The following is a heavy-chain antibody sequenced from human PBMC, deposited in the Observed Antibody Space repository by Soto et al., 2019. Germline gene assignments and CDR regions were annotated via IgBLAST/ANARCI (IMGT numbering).Heavy chain of an antibody. V-gene: IGHV3-15*07. CDR3: TTDPVTMIVVVPSSG. J-gene: IGHJ4*02. D-gene: IGHD3-22*01. CDR1: GFTFSNAW. CDR2: TKSKTDGGTT. Sequence: PGGSLRLSCAASGFTFSNAWMNWVRQAPGKGLEWVGRTKSKTDGGTTDYAAPVKGRFTISRDDSKNTLYLQMNSLKTEDTAVYYCTTDPVTMIVVVPSSGWGQGTLVTVS.